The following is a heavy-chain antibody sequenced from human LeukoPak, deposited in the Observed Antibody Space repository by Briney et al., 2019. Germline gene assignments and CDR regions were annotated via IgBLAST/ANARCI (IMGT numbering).Heavy chain of an antibody. CDR3: ARAATAMGYPHHFDY. V-gene: IGHV4-59*01. CDR1: GGSISSYY. CDR2: IYYSGGT. Sequence: SETLSLTCTVSGGSISSYYWSWIRQPPGKGLECIGYIYYSGGTNYNPSLKSRVTISVDTSKNQFSLKPSSVTAADTAVYYCARAATAMGYPHHFDYWGQGTLVTVSS. D-gene: IGHD5-18*01. J-gene: IGHJ4*02.